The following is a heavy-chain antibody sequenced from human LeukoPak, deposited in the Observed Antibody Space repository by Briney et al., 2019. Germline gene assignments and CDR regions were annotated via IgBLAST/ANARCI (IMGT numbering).Heavy chain of an antibody. V-gene: IGHV3-7*01. J-gene: IGHJ5*02. Sequence: GGSLRLSCAASGFTFSSYWMSWVRQAPGKGLEWVANIKQDGSENCYVDSVKGRFTISRDNAKNSLYLQMNSLRAEDTAVYYCASALSSGWYDNWFDPWGQGTLVTVSS. CDR2: IKQDGSEN. D-gene: IGHD6-19*01. CDR1: GFTFSSYW. CDR3: ASALSSGWYDNWFDP.